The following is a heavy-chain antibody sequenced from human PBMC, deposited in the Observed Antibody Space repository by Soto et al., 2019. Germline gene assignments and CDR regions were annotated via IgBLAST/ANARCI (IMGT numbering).Heavy chain of an antibody. CDR1: GFTFSSYC. J-gene: IGHJ6*02. CDR3: ARGAAITTVTPFYYYYGMDV. V-gene: IGHV3-7*01. Sequence: SLRLSCVASGFTFSSYCMSWVRQAPGKGLEWVANIKQDGSEKYYVDSVKGRFTISRDNAKNSLYLQMNSLRAEDTAVYYCARGAAITTVTPFYYYYGMDVWGQGTTVTVSS. D-gene: IGHD4-17*01. CDR2: IKQDGSEK.